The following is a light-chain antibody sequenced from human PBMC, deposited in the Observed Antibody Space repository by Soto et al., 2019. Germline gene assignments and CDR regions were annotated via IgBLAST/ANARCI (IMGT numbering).Light chain of an antibody. CDR2: EVT. CDR3: SSYTSTTTLV. Sequence: QSALTQPTSVSGSPRQSITISCTGTSSDVGTYNYVSWYQQHPGKSPKLMIYEVTNRPSGVSNRFSGSKSGNTASLTISGLQTEDEAHYYCSSYTSTTTLVFGGGTKVTVL. CDR1: SSDVGTYNY. J-gene: IGLJ2*01. V-gene: IGLV2-14*01.